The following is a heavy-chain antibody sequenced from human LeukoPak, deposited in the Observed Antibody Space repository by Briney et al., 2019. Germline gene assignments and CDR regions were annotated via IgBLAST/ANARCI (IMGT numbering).Heavy chain of an antibody. CDR3: ARGDCSSTNCYAYNKDYYYYYGMDV. J-gene: IGHJ6*02. V-gene: IGHV4-39*07. D-gene: IGHD2-2*01. Sequence: PSETLSLTCTVSGGSISSSTYYWGWIRQPPGKGLEWIGSIYYSGSTNYNPSLKSRVTISVDTSKNQFSLKLSSVTAADTAVYYCARGDCSSTNCYAYNKDYYYYYGMDVWGQGTTVTVSS. CDR1: GGSISSSTYY. CDR2: IYYSGST.